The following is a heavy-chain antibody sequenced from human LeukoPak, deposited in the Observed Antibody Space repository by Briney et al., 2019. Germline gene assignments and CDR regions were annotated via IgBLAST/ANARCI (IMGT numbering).Heavy chain of an antibody. J-gene: IGHJ4*02. Sequence: GGSLRLSCAASGFTFSSYSMNWVRQAPGKGLEWVSYISSSSSTIYYADSVKGRFTISRDNAKNSLYLQMNSLRAEDTAVYYCAGAYYDFWSGYYYFDYWGQGTLVTVSS. CDR2: ISSSSSTI. CDR1: GFTFSSYS. CDR3: AGAYYDFWSGYYYFDY. V-gene: IGHV3-48*04. D-gene: IGHD3-3*01.